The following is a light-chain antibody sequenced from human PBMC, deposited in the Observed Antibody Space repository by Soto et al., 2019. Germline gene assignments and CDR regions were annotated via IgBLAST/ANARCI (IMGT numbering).Light chain of an antibody. V-gene: IGLV2-8*01. CDR3: SSYAGSNNFVV. CDR1: SHDIGGYNY. Sequence: QSVLTQPASVSGSPGQSITISCTGTSHDIGGYNYVSWYQQHPGKAPKLMIYEVSKRPSGVPDRFSGSKSGNTASLTVSGLQAEDEADYYCSSYAGSNNFVVFGGGTKLTVL. J-gene: IGLJ2*01. CDR2: EVS.